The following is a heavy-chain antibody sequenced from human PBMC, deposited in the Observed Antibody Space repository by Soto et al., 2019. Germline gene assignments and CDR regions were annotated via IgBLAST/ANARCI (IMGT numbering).Heavy chain of an antibody. V-gene: IGHV4-34*01. CDR3: ASLPSGYYFDY. Sequence: PSETLSLTGAVYGGSFSGYYWSWIRQPPGKGLEWIGEINHSGSTNYNPSLKSRVTISVDTSKNQFSLKLSSVTAADTAVYYCASLPSGYYFDYWGQGTLVTVSS. D-gene: IGHD3-22*01. J-gene: IGHJ4*02. CDR2: INHSGST. CDR1: GGSFSGYY.